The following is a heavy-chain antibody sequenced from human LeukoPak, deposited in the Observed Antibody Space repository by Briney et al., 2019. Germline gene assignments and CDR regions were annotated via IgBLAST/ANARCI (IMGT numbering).Heavy chain of an antibody. J-gene: IGHJ4*02. CDR3: ARYGPARRFWGSSSWSGTLDY. CDR1: GYTFTSYY. Sequence: SVKVSCKASGYTFTSYYMHWVRQAPGQGLEWMGGIIPIFGTANYAQKFQGRVTITADESTSTAYMELSSLRSEDTAVYYCARYGPARRFWGSSSWSGTLDYWGQGTLVTVSS. CDR2: IIPIFGTA. V-gene: IGHV1-69*13. D-gene: IGHD6-13*01.